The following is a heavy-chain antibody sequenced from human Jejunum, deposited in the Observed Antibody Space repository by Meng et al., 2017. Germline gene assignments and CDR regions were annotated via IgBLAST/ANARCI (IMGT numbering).Heavy chain of an antibody. J-gene: IGHJ1*01. CDR1: GFTFNTYA. Sequence: GESLKISCAISGFTFNTYAMSWVRQAPGKGLEWVANIKQDGSEKYYVDSVKGRFTISRDNAKNSLYLQMNSLRAEDTAVYYCASIWIAAFQHWGQGTLVTVSS. V-gene: IGHV3-7*01. CDR3: ASIWIAAFQH. D-gene: IGHD6-25*01. CDR2: IKQDGSEK.